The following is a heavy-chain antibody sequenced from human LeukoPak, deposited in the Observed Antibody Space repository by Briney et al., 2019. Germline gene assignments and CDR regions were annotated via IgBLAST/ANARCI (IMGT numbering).Heavy chain of an antibody. D-gene: IGHD1-26*01. CDR1: GYTFTNYD. V-gene: IGHV1-46*01. J-gene: IGHJ4*02. CDR2: INPSGGST. Sequence: ASVKVSCKSSGYTFTNYDITWVRQAPGQGLEWMGIINPSGGSTSYAQKFQGRVTMTRDTSTSTVYTELSSLRSEDTAVYYCARDAPANLLVGATTVRGYFDYWGQGTLVTVSS. CDR3: ARDAPANLLVGATTVRGYFDY.